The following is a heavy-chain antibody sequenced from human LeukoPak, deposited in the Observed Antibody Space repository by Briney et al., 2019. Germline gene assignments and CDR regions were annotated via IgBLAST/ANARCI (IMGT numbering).Heavy chain of an antibody. CDR3: AKAPEAAAGTSGFLDI. D-gene: IGHD6-13*01. CDR2: ISGSGGST. Sequence: GGSLRLSCAASGFTFSSYAMSWVRQAPGKGLEWVSAISGSGGSTYYADSVKGRFTISRDNSKNTLYLQMNSLSAEDTAVYYCAKAPEAAAGTSGFLDIWGQGTMVTVSS. J-gene: IGHJ3*02. CDR1: GFTFSSYA. V-gene: IGHV3-23*01.